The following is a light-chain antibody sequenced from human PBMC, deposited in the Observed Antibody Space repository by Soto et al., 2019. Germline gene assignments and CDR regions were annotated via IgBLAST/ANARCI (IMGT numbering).Light chain of an antibody. CDR1: QTIRKS. J-gene: IGKJ5*01. V-gene: IGKV1-39*01. Sequence: DIQMTQSPSSLSASVGDTISITCRSFQTIRKSLNWYQKKPGKAPNLLIYDASRLQSGVPSRFSGSAGWTDFTLSISSVQPEDFATYFCQQSYMDPITFGQGTRLEIK. CDR3: QQSYMDPIT. CDR2: DAS.